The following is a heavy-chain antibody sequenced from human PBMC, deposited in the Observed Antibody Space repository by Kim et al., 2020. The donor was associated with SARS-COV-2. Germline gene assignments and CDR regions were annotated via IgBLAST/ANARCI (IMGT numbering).Heavy chain of an antibody. Sequence: KYYAEPLKGRLTISRDNSKNTLYLQMNSLRADDTAVYYCARDLENALDYWGQGTLVTVSS. J-gene: IGHJ4*02. CDR3: ARDLENALDY. V-gene: IGHV3-30*07. CDR2: K.